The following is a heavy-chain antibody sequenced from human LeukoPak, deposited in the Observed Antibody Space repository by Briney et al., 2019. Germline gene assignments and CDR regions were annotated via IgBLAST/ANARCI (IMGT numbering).Heavy chain of an antibody. V-gene: IGHV4-34*01. CDR3: ARALLVFATDY. J-gene: IGHJ4*02. D-gene: IGHD2-8*02. CDR2: INHSGST. CDR1: GGSFSGYY. Sequence: SETLSLTCAVYGGSFSGYYWSWIRQPPGKGLEWIGEINHSGSTNYNPSLKSRVTISVDTSKNQFSLKLSSVTAADTAVYYCARALLVFATDYWGQGTLVTVSS.